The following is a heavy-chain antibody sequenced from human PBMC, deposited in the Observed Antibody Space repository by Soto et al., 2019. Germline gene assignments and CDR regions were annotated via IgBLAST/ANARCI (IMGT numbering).Heavy chain of an antibody. Sequence: DVQVLESGGGLVQPGGSLGLSVEASGSTFSKYAMSWARQAPGKGLEWVSGFSSSGDNTYYADSVRGRFTISRDNSKNILYLQMHSLRAEDTAVYYCAKDRDYADYRPDSWGQGTLVTVSS. CDR2: FSSSGDNT. V-gene: IGHV3-23*01. CDR3: AKDRDYADYRPDS. J-gene: IGHJ5*01. CDR1: GSTFSKYA. D-gene: IGHD4-17*01.